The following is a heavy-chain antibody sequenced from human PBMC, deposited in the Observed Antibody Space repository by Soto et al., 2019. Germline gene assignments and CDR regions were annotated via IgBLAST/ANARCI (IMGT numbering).Heavy chain of an antibody. CDR3: ASLYSSAWARDY. CDR2: ISSDGSST. CDR1: GFTFSSCW. V-gene: IGHV3-74*01. D-gene: IGHD6-19*01. J-gene: IGHJ4*02. Sequence: GGSLRLSCAASGFTFSSCWMHWVRQAPGKGLVWVSRISSDGSSTNYADSVKGRFTISRDNAKNTLYLQMNNLRAEDTAVYYCASLYSSAWARDYWGQGTLVTVSS.